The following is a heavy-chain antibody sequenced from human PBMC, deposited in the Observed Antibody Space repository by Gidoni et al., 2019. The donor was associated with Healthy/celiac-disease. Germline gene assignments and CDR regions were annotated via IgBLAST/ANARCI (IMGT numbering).Heavy chain of an antibody. CDR3: TRDGSWYEEGAFDI. CDR2: SRSKAYGGTT. Sequence: EVQLVESGGGLVQPGRSLRLSCRASGFTFGDYAMSWVRQATGKGLEWVGFSRSKAYGGTTEYAASVKGRFTISRDDSKSIAYLKMNSLKTEDTAVYYCTRDGSWYEEGAFDIWGQGTMVTVSS. V-gene: IGHV3-49*04. D-gene: IGHD6-13*01. CDR1: GFTFGDYA. J-gene: IGHJ3*02.